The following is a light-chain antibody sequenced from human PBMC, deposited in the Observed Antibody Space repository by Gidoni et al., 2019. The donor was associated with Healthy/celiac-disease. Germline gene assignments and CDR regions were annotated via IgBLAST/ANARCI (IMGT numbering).Light chain of an antibody. CDR1: QGISTY. Sequence: DIQMPQSPSSLSASVGDRVTITCRASQGISTYLAWYQQKPGKVPKLLIYAASTLQSGVPSRFSGSGSGTDVTLTISSLQPEDVATYYCQKYNSAAFTFGPXTKVDIK. J-gene: IGKJ3*01. V-gene: IGKV1-27*01. CDR3: QKYNSAAFT. CDR2: AAS.